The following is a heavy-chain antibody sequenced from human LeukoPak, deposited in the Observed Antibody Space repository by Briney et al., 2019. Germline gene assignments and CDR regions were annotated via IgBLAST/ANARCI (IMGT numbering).Heavy chain of an antibody. CDR1: GYSFSSYE. J-gene: IGHJ5*02. V-gene: IGHV1-8*01. D-gene: IGHD3-10*01. CDR2: MNPNSGNT. CDR3: VRLFVQEPSGWFDP. Sequence: ASVTVSFKTSGYSFSSYEINWVRQPPGQGREWMGWMNPNSGNTAYAQKFQGRITMTRDASIRTAYMELNSLRSEDTAVYYCVRLFVQEPSGWFDPWGQGTLVTVS.